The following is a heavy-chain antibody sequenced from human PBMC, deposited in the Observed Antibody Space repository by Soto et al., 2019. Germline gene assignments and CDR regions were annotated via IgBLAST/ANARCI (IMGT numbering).Heavy chain of an antibody. CDR2: IRSKANSYAT. J-gene: IGHJ3*02. CDR3: TSVAPDYDFWSNDAFDI. CDR1: GFTFSGSA. Sequence: EVQLVESGGGLVQPGGSLKLSCAASGFTFSGSAMHWVRQASGKGLEWVGRIRSKANSYATAYAASVKGRFTISRDDSKNTAYLQMNGLKTEDTAVYYCTSVAPDYDFWSNDAFDIWGQGTMVTVSS. D-gene: IGHD3-3*01. V-gene: IGHV3-73*02.